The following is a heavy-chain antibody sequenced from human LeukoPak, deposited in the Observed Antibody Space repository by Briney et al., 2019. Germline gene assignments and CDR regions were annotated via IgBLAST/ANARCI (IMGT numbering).Heavy chain of an antibody. CDR1: GFTFSSYG. CDR3: AKGGYGSGSYYTW. CDR2: IPYDGSNK. D-gene: IGHD3-10*01. J-gene: IGHJ4*02. V-gene: IGHV3-30*18. Sequence: PGGSLRLSCAASGFTFSSYGMHWVRQAPGKGLEWGAVIPYDGSNKYYADSVKGRFTISRDNSKNTLYLQMNSLRAEDTAVYYCAKGGYGSGSYYTWWGQGTLVTVSS.